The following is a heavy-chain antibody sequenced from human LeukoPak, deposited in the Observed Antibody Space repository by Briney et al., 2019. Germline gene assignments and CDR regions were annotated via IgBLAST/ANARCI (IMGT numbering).Heavy chain of an antibody. V-gene: IGHV4-34*01. CDR2: INHSGST. Sequence: PSETLSLTCAVYGGSFSGYYWSWIRQPPGKGLEWIGGINHSGSTNYNPSLKSRVTISVDTSKNQFSLKLSSVTAADTAVYYCARGRGRITMIVVVIPYFDYWGQGTLVTVSS. J-gene: IGHJ4*02. CDR3: ARGRGRITMIVVVIPYFDY. CDR1: GGSFSGYY. D-gene: IGHD3-22*01.